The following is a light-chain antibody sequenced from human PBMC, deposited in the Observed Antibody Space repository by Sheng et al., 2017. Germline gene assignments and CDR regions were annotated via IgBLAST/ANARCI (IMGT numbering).Light chain of an antibody. CDR1: NIGSKS. J-gene: IGLJ1*01. CDR2: DDS. V-gene: IGLV3-21*03. CDR3: QLWNSSSDHPGV. Sequence: SYELTQPASVSVAPGKTATITCGGYNIGSKSVHWFQQKPGQAPVLVVFDDSDRPSGIPERFSGSNSGNTATLTISRVEAGDEADYYCQLWNSSSDHPGVFGSGTKVSV.